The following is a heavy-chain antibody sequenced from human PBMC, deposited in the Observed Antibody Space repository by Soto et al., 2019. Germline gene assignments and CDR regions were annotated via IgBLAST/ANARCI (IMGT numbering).Heavy chain of an antibody. CDR2: ISGSGGST. CDR1: GFPFSSYA. D-gene: IGHD2-8*01. Sequence: GGSLRLSCAASGFPFSSYAMSWVRQAPGKGLEWVSAISGSGGSTYYADSVKGRFTISRDNSKNTLYLQMNSLRAEDTAVYYCAKDTLGYCTNGVCYPFDYWGQGTLVTVSS. CDR3: AKDTLGYCTNGVCYPFDY. J-gene: IGHJ4*02. V-gene: IGHV3-23*01.